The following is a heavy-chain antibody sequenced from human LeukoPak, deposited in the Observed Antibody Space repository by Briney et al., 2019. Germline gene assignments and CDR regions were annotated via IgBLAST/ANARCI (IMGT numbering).Heavy chain of an antibody. Sequence: SETLSLTCTVSGGSISSYYWSWIRQTPGKGLEWIGYLYYSGSGSTNYNPSLKSRVTISVDTSKNQFSLKLSSVTAADTAVYYCARVEGYLRAFDIWGQGTIVTVPS. CDR3: ARVEGYLRAFDI. CDR2: LYYSGSGST. CDR1: GGSISSYY. V-gene: IGHV4-59*01. D-gene: IGHD2-15*01. J-gene: IGHJ3*02.